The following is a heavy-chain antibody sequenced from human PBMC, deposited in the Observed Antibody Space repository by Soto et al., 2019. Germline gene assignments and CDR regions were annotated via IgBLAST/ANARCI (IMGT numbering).Heavy chain of an antibody. CDR3: AKDLRSSSWPTFDD. Sequence: QVQLVESGGGVVQPGRSLRLSCAASGFTFSSYGMHWVRQAPGKGLEWVAVISYDGSNKYYADSVKGRFTIARDNSKNTLYLQMSCMRAEETTVYYCAKDLRSSSWPTFDDWGQRTLVTVSS. D-gene: IGHD2-2*01. J-gene: IGHJ4*02. CDR2: ISYDGSNK. V-gene: IGHV3-30*18. CDR1: GFTFSSYG.